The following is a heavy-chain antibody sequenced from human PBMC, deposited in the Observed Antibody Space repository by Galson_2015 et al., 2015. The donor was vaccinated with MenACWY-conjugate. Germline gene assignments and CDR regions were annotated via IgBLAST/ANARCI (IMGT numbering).Heavy chain of an antibody. J-gene: IGHJ4*02. D-gene: IGHD5-18*01. CDR2: ISGSGGST. CDR1: GFTFSSYA. CDR3: AKEAIRDQYSYGFFDY. Sequence: SLRLSCAASGFTFSSYAMSWVRQAPGKGLEWVSAISGSGGSTYYADSVKGRFTISRDNSKNTLYLQMNSLRAEDTAVYYCAKEAIRDQYSYGFFDYWGQGTLVTVSS. V-gene: IGHV3-23*01.